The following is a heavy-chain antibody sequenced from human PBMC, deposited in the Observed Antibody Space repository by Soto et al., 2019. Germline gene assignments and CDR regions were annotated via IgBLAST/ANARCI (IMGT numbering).Heavy chain of an antibody. CDR2: IWYDGSNK. V-gene: IGHV3-33*01. CDR3: ARVGTYSSGWYVDPFDY. J-gene: IGHJ4*02. D-gene: IGHD6-19*01. Sequence: PGGSLRLSCAASGFTFSSYGMHWVRQAPGKGLEWVAVIWYDGSNKYYADSVKGRFTISRDNSKNTLYLQMNSLRAEDTAAYYCARVGTYSSGWYVDPFDYWGQGTLVTVSS. CDR1: GFTFSSYG.